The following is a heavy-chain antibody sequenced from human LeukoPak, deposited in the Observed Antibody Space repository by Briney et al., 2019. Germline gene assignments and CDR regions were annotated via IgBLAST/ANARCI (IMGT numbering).Heavy chain of an antibody. CDR3: ARASSSAGDYYYYYGMDV. Sequence: GGSLRLSCAASGFTVSSNYMSWVRQAPGKGLEWVSVIYSGGSTYYADPVKGRFTISRDNSKNTLYLQMNSLRAEDTAVYYCARASSSAGDYYYYYGMDVWGQGTTVTVSS. D-gene: IGHD2-21*02. CDR1: GFTVSSNY. CDR2: IYSGGST. V-gene: IGHV3-53*01. J-gene: IGHJ6*02.